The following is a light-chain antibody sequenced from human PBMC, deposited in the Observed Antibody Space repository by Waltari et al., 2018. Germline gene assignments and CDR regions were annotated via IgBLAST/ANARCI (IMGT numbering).Light chain of an antibody. CDR2: GAS. CDR1: QSVTRA. CDR3: QHYLRLPVT. Sequence: EIVLTQSPGTLSLSPGESATLSCRTSQSVTRALAWYQQKPGQVPRLLIYGASNRATGIPDRFSGSGSGTDFSLTISSLEPEDFAVYYCQHYLRLPVTFGQGTKVEVK. J-gene: IGKJ1*01. V-gene: IGKV3-20*01.